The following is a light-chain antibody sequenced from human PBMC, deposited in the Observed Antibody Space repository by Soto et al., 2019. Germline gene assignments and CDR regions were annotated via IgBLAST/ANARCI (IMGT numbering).Light chain of an antibody. CDR2: GTS. CDR3: QKYDNDPWT. V-gene: IGKV1-27*01. Sequence: DIQMTQSPSSLSASVGDRVTITCRASQDISSYLAWYQQKPGKVPKLLIYGTSTLQSGVPSRFSGSGSGTDFTLTISSLQPEDAATYYCQKYDNDPWTFGQGTKVEIK. J-gene: IGKJ1*01. CDR1: QDISSY.